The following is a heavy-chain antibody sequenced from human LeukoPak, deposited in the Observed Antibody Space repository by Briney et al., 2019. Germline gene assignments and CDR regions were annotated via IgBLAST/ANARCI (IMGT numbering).Heavy chain of an antibody. V-gene: IGHV3-43*02. J-gene: IGHJ1*01. D-gene: IGHD2-21*01. CDR2: ISGGGGST. Sequence: PGGSLRLSCAASVCTLDTNAMHWFRQAPGKGLEWVSLISGGGGSTYYTDSVKGRFTISRDNSKNSLYLQVNSLRTEDTALYYVGKCRATCGGYCPIGDWGQGTLVTVSS. CDR3: GKCRATCGGYCPIGD. CDR1: VCTLDTNA.